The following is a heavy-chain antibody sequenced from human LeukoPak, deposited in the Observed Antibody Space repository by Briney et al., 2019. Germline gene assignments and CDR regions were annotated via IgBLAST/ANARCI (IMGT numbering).Heavy chain of an antibody. CDR2: IWYDGSNK. CDR3: ARSGGYYYDSSGYYASDYYGMDV. V-gene: IGHV3-33*01. J-gene: IGHJ6*02. CDR1: GFTFSSYG. D-gene: IGHD3-22*01. Sequence: PGGSLRLSCAASGFTFSSYGMHWVRQAPGKGLEWVAVIWYDGSNKYYADSVKGRFTISRDNSKNTLYLQMNSLRAEDTAVYYCARSGGYYYDSSGYYASDYYGMDVWGQGTTVTVSS.